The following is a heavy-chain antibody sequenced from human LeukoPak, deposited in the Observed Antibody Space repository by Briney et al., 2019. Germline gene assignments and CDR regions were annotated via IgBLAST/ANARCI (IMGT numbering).Heavy chain of an antibody. J-gene: IGHJ4*02. CDR3: ARHPFHAVVTPVVDY. CDR2: IYHSGST. Sequence: PSETLSLTCAVSGYSISSGYYWGWIRQPPGKGLEWIGSIYHSGSTYYNPSLKSRVTISVDTSKNQFSLKLSSVTAADTAVYYCARHPFHAVVTPVVDYWGQGTLVTVSS. V-gene: IGHV4-38-2*01. CDR1: GYSISSGYY. D-gene: IGHD4-23*01.